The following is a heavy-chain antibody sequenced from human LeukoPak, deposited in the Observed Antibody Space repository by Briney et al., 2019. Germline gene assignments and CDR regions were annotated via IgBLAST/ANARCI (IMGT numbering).Heavy chain of an antibody. Sequence: GASLKISCKGSEYTFTTYWIAWVRQMPGKGLEWMGVIYPGDFDTRYSPSFQGHVTISADKSISTVYLQWSSLKASDTAMYYCARTRGAFAGNGFDYWGQGTLVTVSS. V-gene: IGHV5-51*01. CDR2: IYPGDFDT. J-gene: IGHJ4*02. CDR3: ARTRGAFAGNGFDY. D-gene: IGHD3-10*01. CDR1: EYTFTTYW.